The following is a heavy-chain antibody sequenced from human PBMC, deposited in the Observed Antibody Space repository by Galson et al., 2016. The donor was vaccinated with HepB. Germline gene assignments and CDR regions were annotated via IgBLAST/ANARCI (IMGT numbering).Heavy chain of an antibody. J-gene: IGHJ3*02. CDR2: ISSSSSYI. CDR3: ARGVGWYYYDSSGYLDAFDI. D-gene: IGHD3-22*01. CDR1: GFSFSSYS. Sequence: SLRLSCAASGFSFSSYSMNWVRQAPGKGLEWVSSISSSSSYIYYADSVTGRFTISRDNAKNSLYLQMNSLRVEDTAVYYCARGVGWYYYDSSGYLDAFDIWGQGTMVTVSS. V-gene: IGHV3-21*01.